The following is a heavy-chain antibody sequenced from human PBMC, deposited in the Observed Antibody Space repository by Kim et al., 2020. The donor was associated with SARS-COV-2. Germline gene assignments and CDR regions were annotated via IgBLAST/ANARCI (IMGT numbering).Heavy chain of an antibody. V-gene: IGHV3-30*18. Sequence: GGSLRLSCAASGFTFSSYGMHWVRQAPGKGLEWVAVISYDGSNKYYADSVKGRFTISRDNSKNTLYLQMNSLIAEDTAVYYCAKDPGSSSWKIDYWGQGTLVTVSS. D-gene: IGHD6-13*01. CDR1: GFTFSSYG. CDR3: AKDPGSSSWKIDY. CDR2: ISYDGSNK. J-gene: IGHJ4*02.